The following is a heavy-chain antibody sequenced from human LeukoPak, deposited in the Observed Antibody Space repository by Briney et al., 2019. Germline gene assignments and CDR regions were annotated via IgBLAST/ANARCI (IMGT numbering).Heavy chain of an antibody. V-gene: IGHV3-23*01. CDR2: ISGSGGRT. CDR3: VSTTRGSSRDY. J-gene: IGHJ4*02. Sequence: GGSLRLSCAASGFSFSSYAMSWVRQAPGKGLEWVSTISGSGGRTYYPDSVKGRFTISRDNAKKSLFLQMDGLRVEDTAMYYCVSTTRGSSRDYWGQGTLVTVSS. CDR1: GFSFSSYA. D-gene: IGHD2-2*01.